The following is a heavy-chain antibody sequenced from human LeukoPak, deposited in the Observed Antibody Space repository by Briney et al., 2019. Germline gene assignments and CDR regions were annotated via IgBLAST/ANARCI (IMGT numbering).Heavy chain of an antibody. CDR1: GFAFGSYW. J-gene: IGHJ4*02. CDR2: INSDGSNI. Sequence: GGSLRLSCAASGFAFGSYWMHWVRQAPGKGRVWVSRINSDGSNIRYADSVKGRFTISRDNANNTLYLQMNSLRAEDTAVYYCTRDGSGSRIPFDYWGQGTLVTVSS. D-gene: IGHD1-26*01. V-gene: IGHV3-74*01. CDR3: TRDGSGSRIPFDY.